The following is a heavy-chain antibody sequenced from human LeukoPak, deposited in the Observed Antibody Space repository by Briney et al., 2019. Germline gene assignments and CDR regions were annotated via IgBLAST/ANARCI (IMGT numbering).Heavy chain of an antibody. CDR1: GFTFSSYA. V-gene: IGHV3-23*01. J-gene: IGHJ6*03. CDR2: ISGSGGST. D-gene: IGHD4-11*01. Sequence: PGGSLRLSCAASGFTFSSYAMSWVRQAPGKGLEWVSAISGSGGSTYYADSVKGRFTISRDNSQNTLYLQMNSLRAEDTAVYYCAKDLGVTGYYYYYMDVWGKGTTVTVSS. CDR3: AKDLGVTGYYYYYMDV.